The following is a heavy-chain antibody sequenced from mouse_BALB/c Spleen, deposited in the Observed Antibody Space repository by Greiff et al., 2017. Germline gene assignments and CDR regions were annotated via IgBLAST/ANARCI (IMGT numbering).Heavy chain of an antibody. CDR3: ARSPHDGYYYYAMDY. Sequence: EVQLQQSGPSLVKPSQTLSLTCSVTGDSITSGYWNWIRKFPGNKLEYMGYISYSGSTYYNPSLKSRISITRDTSKNQYYLQLNSVTTEDTATYYCARSPHDGYYYYAMDYWGQGTSGTVSS. J-gene: IGHJ4*01. D-gene: IGHD2-3*01. CDR1: GDSITSGY. V-gene: IGHV3-8*02. CDR2: ISYSGST.